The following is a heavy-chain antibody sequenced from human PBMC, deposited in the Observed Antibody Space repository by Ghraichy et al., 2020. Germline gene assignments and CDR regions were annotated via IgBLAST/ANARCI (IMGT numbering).Heavy chain of an antibody. Sequence: SETLSLRCTVSSGSISSYYWSWIRQPAGKGLEWIGRIHTSGSTNYNPSLKSRVTMSVDTSKMQFSLKLSSVTAADAAVYYCARCIAGDCGYFDYWGQGTLVTVSS. J-gene: IGHJ4*02. V-gene: IGHV4-4*07. CDR3: ARCIAGDCGYFDY. CDR2: IHTSGST. D-gene: IGHD2-21*02. CDR1: SGSISSYY.